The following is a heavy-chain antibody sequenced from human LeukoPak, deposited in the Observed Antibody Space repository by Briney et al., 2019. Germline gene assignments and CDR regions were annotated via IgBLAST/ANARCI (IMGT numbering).Heavy chain of an antibody. D-gene: IGHD3-10*01. CDR2: ISSSSSTI. J-gene: IGHJ6*02. V-gene: IGHV3-48*01. CDR1: GFTFSSYN. CDR3: AREWDTAREGGTGIPGYYGMDV. Sequence: PGGSLRLSCAASGFTFSSYNMNWVRQAPGKGLEGVSYISSSSSTIYYADSVKGRFTISRDNAKNSLYLQMNSLRAEDTAVYYCAREWDTAREGGTGIPGYYGMDVWGQGTTVTVSS.